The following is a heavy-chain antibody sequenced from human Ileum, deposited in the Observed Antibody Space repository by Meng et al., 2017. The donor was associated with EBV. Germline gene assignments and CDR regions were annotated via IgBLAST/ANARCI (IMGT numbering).Heavy chain of an antibody. CDR2: INPGSGNT. Sequence: QCQLVQSGVGGKMPGASIKLSCKASGYTFTGYAIHWVRQAPGQRLEWMGWINPGSGNTKYSQKFQGRVTITRDTSATTVYMDLSSLRSEDTAVFYCARDGGFSVGATKYDYWGQGALVTVSS. D-gene: IGHD1-26*01. J-gene: IGHJ4*02. V-gene: IGHV1-3*01. CDR1: GYTFTGYA. CDR3: ARDGGFSVGATKYDY.